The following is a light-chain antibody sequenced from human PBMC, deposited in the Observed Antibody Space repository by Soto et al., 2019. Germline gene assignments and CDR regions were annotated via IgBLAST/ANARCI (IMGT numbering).Light chain of an antibody. CDR1: SSNIGAGYD. J-gene: IGLJ1*01. CDR3: QSYDSSLRALYV. V-gene: IGLV1-40*01. CDR2: GNS. Sequence: QSVLTQPPSVSGAPGQRVTISCTGGSSNIGAGYDVHWYQQLPGTAPKLLIYGNSNRPSGVPDRFSGSKSGTSASLAITGLQAEDEADYYCQSYDSSLRALYVFGTGTKVTVL.